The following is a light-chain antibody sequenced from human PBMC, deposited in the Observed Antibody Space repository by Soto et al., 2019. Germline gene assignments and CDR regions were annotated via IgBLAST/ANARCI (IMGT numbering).Light chain of an antibody. J-gene: IGKJ1*01. V-gene: IGKV3D-15*01. CDR3: QHYNSYSEA. Sequence: VITRFPDSKGPSPVARPTVYCXASETVATNLAWYQQKPGQDPRLLIHGASNRATGIPARFSGSGSGTELTLIISSMQPDDFATSYCQHYNSYSEAFGQGTKVDIK. CDR2: GAS. CDR1: ETVATN.